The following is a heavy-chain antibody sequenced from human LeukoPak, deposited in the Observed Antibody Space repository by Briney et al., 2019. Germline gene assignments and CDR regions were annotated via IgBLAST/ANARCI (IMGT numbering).Heavy chain of an antibody. CDR2: IWYDGSNK. J-gene: IGHJ6*02. Sequence: GGSLRLSCAASGFTFSSYGMHWVRQAPGKGLEWVAVIWYDGSNKYYADSVKGRFTISRDNSKNTLYLQMNSLRAEDTAVYYCARQQLENRYYYYYYGMDVWGQGTTVTVSS. D-gene: IGHD6-13*01. CDR3: ARQQLENRYYYYYYGMDV. CDR1: GFTFSSYG. V-gene: IGHV3-33*01.